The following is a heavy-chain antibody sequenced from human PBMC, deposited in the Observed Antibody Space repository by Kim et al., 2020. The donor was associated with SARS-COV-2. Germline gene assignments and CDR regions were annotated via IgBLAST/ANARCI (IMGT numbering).Heavy chain of an antibody. CDR1: GFTFDDYA. CDR2: ISGDGGST. CDR3: AKDSRSPVYDFWSGYYRYYYYMDV. D-gene: IGHD3-3*01. V-gene: IGHV3-43*02. Sequence: GGSLRLSCAASGFTFDDYAMHWVRQAPGKGLEWVSLISGDGGSTYYADSVKGRFTISRDNSKNYLYLQMNSLRTEDTALYDCAKDSRSPVYDFWSGYYRYYYYMDVGGRGTTVSVSS. J-gene: IGHJ6*03.